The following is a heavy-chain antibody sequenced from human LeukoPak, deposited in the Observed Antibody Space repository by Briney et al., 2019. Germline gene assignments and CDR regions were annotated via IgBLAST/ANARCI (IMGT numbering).Heavy chain of an antibody. V-gene: IGHV7-4-1*02. Sequence: ASVKVSCKASGYTFTRYAVNWVRQAPGQGLEWMGWINPKTGKPTYAPGFTGRFVFSLDTSVSTAYLQISSLKAEDTAVYYCARALYGGPEKYWGQGTLVTVSS. CDR3: ARALYGGPEKY. J-gene: IGHJ4*02. CDR2: INPKTGKP. CDR1: GYTFTRYA. D-gene: IGHD4-23*01.